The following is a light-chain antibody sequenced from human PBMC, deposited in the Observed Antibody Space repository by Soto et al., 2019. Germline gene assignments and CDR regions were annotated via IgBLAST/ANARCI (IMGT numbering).Light chain of an antibody. J-gene: IGLJ3*02. V-gene: IGLV8-61*01. CDR2: STN. CDR1: SGSVSTSSY. Sequence: QTVVTQEPSFSVSPGGTVTLTCGLSSGSVSTSSYPSWYQQTPGQAPRTLIHSTNTRSSGVPDRFSGSILGNKAALTITGAQADDESDYYCVLYLGSGIWMFGGGTKLTVL. CDR3: VLYLGSGIWM.